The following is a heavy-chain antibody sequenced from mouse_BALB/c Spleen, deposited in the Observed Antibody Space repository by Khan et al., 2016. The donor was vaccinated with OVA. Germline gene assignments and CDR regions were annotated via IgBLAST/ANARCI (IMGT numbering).Heavy chain of an antibody. V-gene: IGHV2-6-1*01. Sequence: VQLVESGPGLVAPSQSLSITCTISGFSLTNYGIHWVRQPPGKGLEWLVVIWSDGSTTYNSTLKSRLSITKDNSKSQVFLKMNSLQPDDTAMYYCARQPYYHYYVLDYGGQGTSVTVAS. CDR1: GFSLTNYG. CDR2: IWSDGST. D-gene: IGHD2-10*01. J-gene: IGHJ4*01. CDR3: ARQPYYHYYVLDY.